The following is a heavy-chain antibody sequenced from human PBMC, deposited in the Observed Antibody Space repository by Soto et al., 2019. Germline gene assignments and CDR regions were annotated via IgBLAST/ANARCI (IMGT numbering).Heavy chain of an antibody. CDR3: ARHFGELLPRGNYYYGMDV. CDR2: IYPGDSDT. CDR1: GYSFTSYW. Sequence: GESLKISCKGSGYSFTSYWIGWVRQMPGKGLEWMGIIYPGDSDTRYSPSFQGQVTISADKSISTAYLQWSSLKASDTAMYYCARHFGELLPRGNYYYGMDVWGQGNTVTVSS. V-gene: IGHV5-51*01. D-gene: IGHD3-10*01. J-gene: IGHJ6*02.